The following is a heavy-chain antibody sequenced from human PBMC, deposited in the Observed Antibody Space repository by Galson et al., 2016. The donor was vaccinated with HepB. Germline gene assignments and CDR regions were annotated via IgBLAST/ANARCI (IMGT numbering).Heavy chain of an antibody. CDR2: IWSDGSNK. Sequence: SLRLSCAASGFTFSRYGMHWVRQAPGKGLEWVALIWSDGSNKYYADSVKGRFTIYRDNSKNTANLQLNSLSTVARARDFCAGGGGMGGPGISASWGPVKGRFTISRDNAKNTSYVQMNSLRAEDRAVYYCAREAGIAAAATYVYCGQVTLVTVSS. D-gene: IGHD3-16*01. V-gene: IGHV3-33*01. CDR3: AGGGGMGGPGISASWGPVKGRFTISRDNAKNTSYVQMNSLRAEDRAVYYCAREAGIAAAATYVY. J-gene: IGHJ4*02. CDR1: GFTFSRYG.